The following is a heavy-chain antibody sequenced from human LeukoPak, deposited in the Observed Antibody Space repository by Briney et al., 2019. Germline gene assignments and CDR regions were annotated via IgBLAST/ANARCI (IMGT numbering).Heavy chain of an antibody. Sequence: GGSLRLSCAASGFTFDDYAMHWVRHAPGKGLEWVSGISWNSGSIGYADSVKGRFTISGDNAKNSLYLQMNSLRAEDTALYYCAKAQERDIVVVPAAIGYWGQGTLVTVSS. CDR2: ISWNSGSI. D-gene: IGHD2-2*01. V-gene: IGHV3-9*01. J-gene: IGHJ4*02. CDR3: AKAQERDIVVVPAAIGY. CDR1: GFTFDDYA.